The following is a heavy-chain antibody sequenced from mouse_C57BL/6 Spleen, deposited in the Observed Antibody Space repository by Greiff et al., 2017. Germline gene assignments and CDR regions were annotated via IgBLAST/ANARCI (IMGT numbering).Heavy chain of an antibody. CDR3: ARPPLDSNYLYWYVDV. V-gene: IGHV1-64*01. Sequence: VQLQQPGAELVKPGASVKLSCKASGYTFTSYWMHWVKQRPGQGLEWIGMLHPNSGSTNYNEKFKSKATLTVDKSSSTAYMQLSSLTSEDSAVYYCARPPLDSNYLYWYVDVWGTGTTVTVSS. CDR1: GYTFTSYW. D-gene: IGHD2-5*01. J-gene: IGHJ1*03. CDR2: LHPNSGST.